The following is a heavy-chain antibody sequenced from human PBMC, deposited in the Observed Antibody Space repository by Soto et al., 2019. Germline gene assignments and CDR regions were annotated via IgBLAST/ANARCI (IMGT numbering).Heavy chain of an antibody. D-gene: IGHD3-22*01. J-gene: IGHJ4*02. V-gene: IGHV3-23*01. CDR3: AKDLYYYDSSGYSDY. CDR2: ISGSGGST. Sequence: LRLFCAASGFPVSIYAMRWGRQAPGKGLEWVSAISGSGGSTYYADSVKGRFTISRDNSKNTLYLQMNSLRAEDTAVYYCAKDLYYYDSSGYSDYWGQGTLVPVSS. CDR1: GFPVSIYA.